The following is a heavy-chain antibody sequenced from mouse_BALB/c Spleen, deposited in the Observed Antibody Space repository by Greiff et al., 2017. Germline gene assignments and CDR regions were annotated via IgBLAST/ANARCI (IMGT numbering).Heavy chain of an antibody. Sequence: EVKVEESGGGLVKPGGSLKLSCAASGFAFSSYDMSWVRQTPEKRLEWVAYISSGGGSTYYPDTVKGRFTISRDNAKNTLYLQMSSLKSEDTAMYYCARQSYYGSRAYAMDYWGQGTTLTVSS. CDR3: ARQSYYGSRAYAMDY. CDR2: ISSGGGST. J-gene: IGHJ2*01. CDR1: GFAFSSYD. V-gene: IGHV5-12-1*01. D-gene: IGHD1-1*01.